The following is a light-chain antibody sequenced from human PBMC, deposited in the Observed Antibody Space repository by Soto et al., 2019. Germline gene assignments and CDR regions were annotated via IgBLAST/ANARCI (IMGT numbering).Light chain of an antibody. CDR2: DVS. CDR1: TSDVGGYTF. CDR3: SSYTSSSTLV. V-gene: IGLV2-14*01. J-gene: IGLJ2*01. Sequence: QSVLTQPASVSGSPGQSITISCTGTTSDVGGYTFVSWYQQHPGKAPKLMIYDVSNRPSGVSNRFSGSKSGNTASLTISGLQAEDEGAYYCSSYTSSSTLVFGGGTKVTVL.